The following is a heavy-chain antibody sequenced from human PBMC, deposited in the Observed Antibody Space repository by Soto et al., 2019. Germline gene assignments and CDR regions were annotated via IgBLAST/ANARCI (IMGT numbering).Heavy chain of an antibody. Sequence: QVQLVQSGAEVKKPGASVKVSCKASGYTFTSYAMHWVRQAPGQRLEWMGWINAGNGNTKYSQKFQGRATITRDTSASTAYKELSSVRSEDTAVYYCAREPTLRFLEWFDAFDIWGQGTMVTVSS. J-gene: IGHJ3*02. V-gene: IGHV1-3*01. CDR3: AREPTLRFLEWFDAFDI. D-gene: IGHD3-3*01. CDR1: GYTFTSYA. CDR2: INAGNGNT.